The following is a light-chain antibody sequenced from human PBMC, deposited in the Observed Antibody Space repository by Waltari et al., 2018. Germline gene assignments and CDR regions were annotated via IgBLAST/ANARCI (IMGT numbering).Light chain of an antibody. CDR2: ELT. CDR3: CTFAGYGMYV. V-gene: IGLV2-23*02. J-gene: IGLJ1*01. Sequence: QSALTQPASVSGSPGQSITISCTGTKDNIGSTHLVSWYQRHPGKAPKLILYELTKRPSGVSGRCSGSKSGNTASLTISGLQAEDEGDFYCCTFAGYGMYVFGTGTVVTVL. CDR1: KDNIGSTHL.